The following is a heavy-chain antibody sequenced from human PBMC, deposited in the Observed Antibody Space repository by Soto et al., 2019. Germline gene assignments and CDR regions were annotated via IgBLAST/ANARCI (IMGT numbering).Heavy chain of an antibody. D-gene: IGHD6-13*01. CDR3: ARDRFRIAAAGYYYYYGMDV. V-gene: IGHV1-8*01. J-gene: IGHJ6*02. Sequence: ASVKVSCKASGYTFTSYDINWVRQATGQGLEWMGWMNPNSGNTGYAQKFQGRVTMTRNTSISTAYMELSSLRSEDTAVYYCARDRFRIAAAGYYYYYGMDVWGQGTTVTVS. CDR1: GYTFTSYD. CDR2: MNPNSGNT.